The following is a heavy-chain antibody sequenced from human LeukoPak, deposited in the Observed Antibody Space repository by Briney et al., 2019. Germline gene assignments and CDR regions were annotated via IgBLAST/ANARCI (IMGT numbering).Heavy chain of an antibody. CDR3: ARHRVASAYSSFDY. D-gene: IGHD2-15*01. CDR2: LFNSGVT. J-gene: IGHJ4*02. V-gene: IGHV4-39*01. CDR1: GASISRTGYY. Sequence: SETLSLTCTVSGASISRTGYYWGWIRQSPGKRLQWIGSLFNSGVTYYSPCLKSRVSTSVDTSNNHFSLRLTSLTAADTAIYYCARHRVASAYSSFDYWGQGTLVTVSS.